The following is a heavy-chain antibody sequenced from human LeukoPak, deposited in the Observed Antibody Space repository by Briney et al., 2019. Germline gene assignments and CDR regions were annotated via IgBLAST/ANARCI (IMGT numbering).Heavy chain of an antibody. V-gene: IGHV1-24*01. J-gene: IGHJ4*02. Sequence: ASVKVSCKVSGYTLTELSMHWVRQAPGKGLEWMGGFDPEDGETIYAQKFQGRVTMTEDTSTDTAYMELSSLRSEDTAVYYCATDRMQLGRFDYWGQGTLVTVSS. D-gene: IGHD6-13*01. CDR1: GYTLTELS. CDR2: FDPEDGET. CDR3: ATDRMQLGRFDY.